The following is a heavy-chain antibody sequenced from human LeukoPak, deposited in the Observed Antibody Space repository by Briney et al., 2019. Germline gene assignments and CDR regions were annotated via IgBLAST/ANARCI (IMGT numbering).Heavy chain of an antibody. V-gene: IGHV4-34*01. Sequence: SETLSLTCAVYGGSFSGYYWSWIRQPPGNGLEWIGGIYYSGSTYYNPSLKSRVTISVDTSKNQFSLKLSSVTAADTAVYYCARDNNQLLPFDYWGQGTLVTVSS. CDR2: IYYSGST. CDR3: ARDNNQLLPFDY. D-gene: IGHD2-2*01. J-gene: IGHJ4*02. CDR1: GGSFSGYY.